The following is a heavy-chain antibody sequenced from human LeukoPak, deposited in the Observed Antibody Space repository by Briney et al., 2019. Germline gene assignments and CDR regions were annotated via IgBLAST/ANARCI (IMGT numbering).Heavy chain of an antibody. CDR1: GFTYSNFA. D-gene: IGHD3-22*01. CDR3: AKDLNSTYNYDSSDYGDAFDI. CDR2: ISGSGGST. Sequence: GGSLRLSCAASGFTYSNFAMSWARQAPGKGLEWVSAISGSGGSTYYADSVKGRFTISRDNSKNTLYLQMNSLRAEDTAVYYCAKDLNSTYNYDSSDYGDAFDIWGQGTMVTVSS. J-gene: IGHJ3*02. V-gene: IGHV3-23*01.